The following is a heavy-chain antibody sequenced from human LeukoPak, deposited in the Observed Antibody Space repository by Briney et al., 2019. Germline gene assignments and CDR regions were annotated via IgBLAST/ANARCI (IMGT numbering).Heavy chain of an antibody. CDR1: GVSISSYY. Sequence: SETLSLTCTVSGVSISSYYWSWIRQPPGKGLEWIGYIYYSGSTNYNPSLKSRVTISVDTSKNQFSLKLSSVTAADTAVYYCARARSGVVLLWDYWGQGTLVTVSP. V-gene: IGHV4-59*01. CDR2: IYYSGST. D-gene: IGHD3-3*01. CDR3: ARARSGVVLLWDY. J-gene: IGHJ4*02.